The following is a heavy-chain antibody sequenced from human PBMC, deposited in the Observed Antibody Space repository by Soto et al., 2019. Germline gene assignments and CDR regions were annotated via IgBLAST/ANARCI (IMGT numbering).Heavy chain of an antibody. J-gene: IGHJ5*02. Sequence: QVQLVQSGAEVKKPGASVKVSCKASGYTFTSYGISWVRQAPGQGLEWMGWISAYNGNTNYERKPQGRVTMTTDTSTSTAYMELRSLRSDDTAVYYCARDLYGTGTRTNWFDPWGQGTLVTVSS. D-gene: IGHD3-10*01. CDR3: ARDLYGTGTRTNWFDP. CDR1: GYTFTSYG. CDR2: ISAYNGNT. V-gene: IGHV1-18*01.